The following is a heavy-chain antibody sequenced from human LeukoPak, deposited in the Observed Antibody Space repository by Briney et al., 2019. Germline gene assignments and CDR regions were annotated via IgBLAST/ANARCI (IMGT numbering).Heavy chain of an antibody. CDR3: ASHYDSSGYPPH. CDR1: GGSISSSNW. V-gene: IGHV4-4*02. Sequence: SGTLSLTCAVSGGSISSSNWWSWVRQPPGKGLEWIGGIYHSGSTNYNPSLKSRVTISVDKSKNQFSLKLSSVTAADTAVYYCASHYDSSGYPPHWGQGALVTVSS. CDR2: IYHSGST. D-gene: IGHD3-22*01. J-gene: IGHJ4*02.